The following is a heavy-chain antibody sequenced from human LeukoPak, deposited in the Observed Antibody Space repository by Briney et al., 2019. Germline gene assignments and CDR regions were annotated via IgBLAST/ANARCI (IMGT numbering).Heavy chain of an antibody. CDR2: ISGSGGST. CDR3: SRDHGDYSFDY. D-gene: IGHD4-17*01. CDR1: GFTFSSYA. Sequence: GGSLRLSCAASGFTFSSYAMSWVRQAPGKGLEWVSAISGSGGSTYYADSVKGRFTISRDNSKNTLFLQMNSLRAEDTAVYYCSRDHGDYSFDYWGQGTLVTVSS. V-gene: IGHV3-23*01. J-gene: IGHJ4*02.